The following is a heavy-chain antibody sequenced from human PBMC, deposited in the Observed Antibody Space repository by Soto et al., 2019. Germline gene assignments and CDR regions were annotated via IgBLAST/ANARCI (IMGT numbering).Heavy chain of an antibody. J-gene: IGHJ4*02. Sequence: EVQLVESGGGLVKPGGSLRLSCAASGFSFSNAWMSWVRQAPGKGLEWVGRIKSKTDGGTTAYAPPVKGRFTISRDDSKNLLYLQMNNLKIEDTAVYYCTTDDPINRNWGQGTLVTVSS. CDR1: GFSFSNAW. CDR3: TTDDPINRN. V-gene: IGHV3-15*01. CDR2: IKSKTDGGTT.